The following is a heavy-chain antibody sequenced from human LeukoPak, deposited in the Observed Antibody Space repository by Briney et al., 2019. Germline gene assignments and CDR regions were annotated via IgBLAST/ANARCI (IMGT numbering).Heavy chain of an antibody. J-gene: IGHJ4*02. V-gene: IGHV1-18*01. CDR1: GYTFTDYG. D-gene: IGHD2/OR15-2a*01. CDR3: ARDHALWSNCFDY. Sequence: ASVQVSCKASGYTFTDYGITWVRQAPGQGLEWMGWISARNGNTNYSQRLQGRVTMTTDTSTSTVYMELRSLTSDDTAVYYCARDHALWSNCFDYWGQGTLVTVSS. CDR2: ISARNGNT.